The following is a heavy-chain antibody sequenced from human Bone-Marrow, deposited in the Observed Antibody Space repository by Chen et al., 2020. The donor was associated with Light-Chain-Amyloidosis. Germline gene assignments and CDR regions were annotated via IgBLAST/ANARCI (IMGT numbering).Heavy chain of an antibody. D-gene: IGHD1-26*01. CDR3: AKDIFATYDP. CDR2: ISGDGGST. CDR1: GFPFDDYA. Sequence: EVQLVESGGGGVQPGGSLRPSCAASGFPFDDYAMHWVRQAPGKGLEWVSLISGDGGSTYYADSVKGRFTISRDNSKNSLYLQMNSLRTEDTALYYCAKDIFATYDPWGQGTLVTVSS. J-gene: IGHJ5*02. V-gene: IGHV3-43*02.